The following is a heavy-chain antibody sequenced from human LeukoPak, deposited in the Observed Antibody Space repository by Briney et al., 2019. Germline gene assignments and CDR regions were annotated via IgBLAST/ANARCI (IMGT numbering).Heavy chain of an antibody. Sequence: SETLSLTCTVSDDSVGNYYWSWIRQSPGKGLEWIGYIYFSGSTNYNPSLKRRVTMSVVTSKNQFSLGLTSVTAADTATYYCARVGGSNFYNYGMDVWGQGTTVIVSS. V-gene: IGHV4-59*02. D-gene: IGHD4-11*01. J-gene: IGHJ6*02. CDR2: IYFSGST. CDR1: DDSVGNYY. CDR3: ARVGGSNFYNYGMDV.